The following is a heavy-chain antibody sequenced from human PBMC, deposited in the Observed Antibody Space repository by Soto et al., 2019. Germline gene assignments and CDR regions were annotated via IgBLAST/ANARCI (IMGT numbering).Heavy chain of an antibody. J-gene: IGHJ1*01. Sequence: EVQLLESGGGLVQPGGSLRLSCAASGFTFRNFAMTWARQAPGKGLEWVAGLLRSGSTTYYADSVKGRFTISSDISASALYLQMDNLRAEDTAVYYCVKDAISGDGIWLMDSWGQGTVVTVSS. V-gene: IGHV3-23*01. CDR2: LLRSGSTT. CDR3: VKDAISGDGIWLMDS. D-gene: IGHD2-21*02. CDR1: GFTFRNFA.